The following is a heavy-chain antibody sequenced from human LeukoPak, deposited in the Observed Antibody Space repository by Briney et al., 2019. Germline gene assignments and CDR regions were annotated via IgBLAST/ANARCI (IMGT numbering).Heavy chain of an antibody. CDR3: ARVPPDDYGDYYYFDY. CDR2: INWNGGST. V-gene: IGHV3-20*04. J-gene: IGHJ4*02. D-gene: IGHD4-17*01. CDR1: GFTFSSYS. Sequence: RSGGSLRLSCAASGFTFSSYSMNWVRQAPGKGLEWVSGINWNGGSTSYADSVKGRFTISRDNAKNSLYLQMNSLRAEDTALYYCARVPPDDYGDYYYFDYWGQGTLVTVSS.